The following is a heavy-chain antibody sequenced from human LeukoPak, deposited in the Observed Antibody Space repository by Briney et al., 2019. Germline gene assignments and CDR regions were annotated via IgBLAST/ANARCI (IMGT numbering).Heavy chain of an antibody. CDR1: GFTFSSYE. CDR3: ARLAGGYYYYMDV. Sequence: GGSLRLSCAASGFTFSSYEMNWVRQAPGKGLEWVSYISSSGSTIYYADSVKGRFTISRDNAKNSLYLQMNSLRAEDTSVYYCARLAGGYYYYMDVWGKGTTVTVSS. J-gene: IGHJ6*03. D-gene: IGHD2-21*01. CDR2: ISSSGSTI. V-gene: IGHV3-48*03.